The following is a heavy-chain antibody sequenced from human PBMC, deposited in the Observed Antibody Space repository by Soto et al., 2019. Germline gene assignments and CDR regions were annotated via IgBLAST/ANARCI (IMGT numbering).Heavy chain of an antibody. CDR1: GFTFSSYG. Sequence: QVQLVESGGGVVQPGRSLRLSCAASGFTFSSYGMHWVRQAPGKGLEWVAVISYDGSKKHYADSVKGRFTISRDNSKNMLYLQMNGLRAEDTAVYYCAKGLRYQLLFDYWGQGTLVTVSS. J-gene: IGHJ4*02. V-gene: IGHV3-30*18. CDR3: AKGLRYQLLFDY. CDR2: ISYDGSKK. D-gene: IGHD2-2*01.